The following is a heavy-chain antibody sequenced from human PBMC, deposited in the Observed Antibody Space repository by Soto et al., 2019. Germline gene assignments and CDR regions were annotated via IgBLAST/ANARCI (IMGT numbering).Heavy chain of an antibody. J-gene: IGHJ5*02. CDR3: EGSGSSDAGGFDP. CDR2: VYYRGST. CDR1: GGSIRRRGYY. D-gene: IGHD2-2*01. V-gene: IGHV4-31*03. Sequence: SETLSLTCTVTGGSIRRRGYYWSWIRQRPGEGLEWIGFVYYRGSTDYNPSLRSRMTISADTSRNQFYLDVSSVTVADTAIYYWEGSGSSDAGGFDPWGQGTLVTVSS.